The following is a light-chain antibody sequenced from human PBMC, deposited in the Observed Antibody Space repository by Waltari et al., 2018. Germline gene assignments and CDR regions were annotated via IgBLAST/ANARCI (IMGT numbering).Light chain of an antibody. Sequence: SYELTQPSSVSVAPGQTGRFTCGGVNLGHKDVHWYQVRPGQAPLLVIFDHVVRPSGIPARFSGSKSGDTATLIITRVEAGDEADYYCQVFDISTESWVFGGGTKLTV. CDR3: QVFDISTESWV. CDR2: DHV. V-gene: IGLV3-21*02. CDR1: NLGHKD. J-gene: IGLJ3*02.